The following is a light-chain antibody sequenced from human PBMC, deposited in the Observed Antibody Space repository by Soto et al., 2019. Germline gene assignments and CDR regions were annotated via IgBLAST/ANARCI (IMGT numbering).Light chain of an antibody. CDR1: QSVSSN. Sequence: EIVMTQSPATLSVSPGERATLSCRASQSVSSNLAWYQQKPGQAPRLLILGASTRATGVPARFSGSGSGTEFTLTISSLQSEDFAVYYCQQYSNWPRTFGQGTKVNIK. CDR3: QQYSNWPRT. CDR2: GAS. J-gene: IGKJ1*01. V-gene: IGKV3-15*01.